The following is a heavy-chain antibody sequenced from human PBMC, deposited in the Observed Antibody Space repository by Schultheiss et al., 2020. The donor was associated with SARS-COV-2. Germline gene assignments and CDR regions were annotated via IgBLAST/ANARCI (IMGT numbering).Heavy chain of an antibody. CDR1: GFTFSSYS. Sequence: GGSLRLSCAASGFTFSSYSMNWVRQAPGKGLEWVSSISSSSSYIYYADSVKGRFTISRDNAKNSLYLQMNSLRAEDTAVYYCARVSKGTDYPGHYYYYYGMDVWGQGTTVTVSS. V-gene: IGHV3-21*01. D-gene: IGHD3/OR15-3a*01. J-gene: IGHJ6*02. CDR2: ISSSSSYI. CDR3: ARVSKGTDYPGHYYYYYGMDV.